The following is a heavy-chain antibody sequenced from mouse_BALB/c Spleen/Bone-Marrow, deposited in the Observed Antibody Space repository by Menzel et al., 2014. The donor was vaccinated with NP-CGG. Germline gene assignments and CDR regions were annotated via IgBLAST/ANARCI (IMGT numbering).Heavy chain of an antibody. V-gene: IGHV5-17*02. CDR3: VRPYNYAIDY. CDR2: INSGSSTI. J-gene: IGHJ4*01. CDR1: GFTFSSFG. D-gene: IGHD2-10*01. Sequence: EVKLQESGGGLVQPGGSRKLSCAASGFTFSSFGMHWVRQAPEKGLEWVAYINSGSSTIYYADTVKGRFTISRDNPKNTLFLQITSLTSKYTAMYYYVRPYNYAIDYWRQRTSLTVSS.